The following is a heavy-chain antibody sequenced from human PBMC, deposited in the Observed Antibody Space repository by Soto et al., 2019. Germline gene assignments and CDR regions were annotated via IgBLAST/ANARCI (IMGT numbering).Heavy chain of an antibody. CDR1: GFTFINYA. J-gene: IGHJ6*03. CDR3: AKGSGYDYTYYYHCYMDV. D-gene: IGHD5-12*01. Sequence: GGSLRLSCAASGFTFINYAMSWVRQAPGKGLEWVSSISGAGGSTYYADSVKGRFTIPRDNSKNTLYLQVNSLRADDTAVYYCAKGSGYDYTYYYHCYMDVWGKGTTVTVSS. V-gene: IGHV3-23*01. CDR2: ISGAGGST.